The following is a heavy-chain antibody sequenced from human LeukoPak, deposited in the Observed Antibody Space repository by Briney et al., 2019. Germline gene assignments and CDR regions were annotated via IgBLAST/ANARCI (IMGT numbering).Heavy chain of an antibody. CDR2: IYSGGST. J-gene: IGHJ4*02. Sequence: GGSLRLSCAASGFTVSSNYMSWVRQAPGKGLEWVSVIYSGGSTYYADSVKGRFTISRDNSKNTLYLQMNSLRAEDTAVYYCARDLDYYDSSGYYSHFDYWGQGTLVTVSS. CDR1: GFTVSSNY. CDR3: ARDLDYYDSSGYYSHFDY. D-gene: IGHD3-22*01. V-gene: IGHV3-66*01.